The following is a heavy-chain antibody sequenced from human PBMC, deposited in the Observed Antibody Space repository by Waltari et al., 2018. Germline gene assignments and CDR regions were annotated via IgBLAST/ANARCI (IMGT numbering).Heavy chain of an antibody. CDR1: GGSISSSSYY. V-gene: IGHV4-39*07. CDR2: IYYSGSN. Sequence: QLQLQESGPGLVKPSETLSLTCTVSGGSISSSSYYWGWIRQPPGRCLEWIGSIYYSGSNYYGPSLKSRVTISVDTAKNQFTLKLSSVTAADTAVYYCARRPYDFETGWYFDLCGRGTLVTVSS. J-gene: IGHJ2*01. D-gene: IGHD3-3*01. CDR3: ARRPYDFETGWYFDL.